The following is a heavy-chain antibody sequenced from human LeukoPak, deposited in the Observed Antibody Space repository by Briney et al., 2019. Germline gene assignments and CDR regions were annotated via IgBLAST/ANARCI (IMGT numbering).Heavy chain of an antibody. Sequence: GGSLRLSCAASGFTVSSNYMSWVRQAPGKGLEWVSVIYSGGSTYYANSVKGRFTNSRDNSKNTLYLQMNSLRAEDTAVYYCASVFSGSYDYWGQGTLVTVSS. J-gene: IGHJ4*02. CDR1: GFTVSSNY. D-gene: IGHD1-26*01. V-gene: IGHV3-66*01. CDR3: ASVFSGSYDY. CDR2: IYSGGST.